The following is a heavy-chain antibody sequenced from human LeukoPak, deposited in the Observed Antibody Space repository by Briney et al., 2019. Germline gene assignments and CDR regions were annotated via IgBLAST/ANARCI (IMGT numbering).Heavy chain of an antibody. Sequence: GGSLRLSCAASGFTFSSYSMNWVRQAPGKGLEWVSSISSSSSYIYYADSVKGRFTISRDNAKNSLYLQMNSLRAEDTAVYYCARDFTGSGWPFDCWGQGTLVTVSS. J-gene: IGHJ4*02. D-gene: IGHD6-19*01. CDR2: ISSSSSYI. V-gene: IGHV3-21*01. CDR1: GFTFSSYS. CDR3: ARDFTGSGWPFDC.